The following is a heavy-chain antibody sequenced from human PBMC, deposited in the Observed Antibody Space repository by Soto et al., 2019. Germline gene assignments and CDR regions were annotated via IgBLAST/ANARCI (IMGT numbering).Heavy chain of an antibody. J-gene: IGHJ6*02. CDR3: ARAYCSSTSCYEAYYYYGMDV. Sequence: GESLKISCKGSGYSFTSYWIGWVRQMPGKGLEWMGIIYPGDSDTRYSPSFQGQVTISADKSICTAYLQWSSLKASDTAMYYCARAYCSSTSCYEAYYYYGMDVWGQGTTVTVSS. D-gene: IGHD2-2*01. CDR1: GYSFTSYW. V-gene: IGHV5-51*01. CDR2: IYPGDSDT.